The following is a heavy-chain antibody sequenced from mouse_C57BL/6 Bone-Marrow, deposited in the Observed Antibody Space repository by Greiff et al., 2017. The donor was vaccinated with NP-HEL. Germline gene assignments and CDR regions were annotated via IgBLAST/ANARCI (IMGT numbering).Heavy chain of an antibody. CDR3: ARDGGLYFDY. D-gene: IGHD2-3*01. Sequence: DVQLVESGGDLVKPGGSLKLSCAASGFTFSSYGMSWVRQTPDKRLEWVATISSGGSYTYYPDTVKGRFTISRDNAKNTLYLQMSSLKSEDTAMYYCARDGGLYFDYWGQGTTLTVSS. CDR2: ISSGGSYT. CDR1: GFTFSSYG. V-gene: IGHV5-6*01. J-gene: IGHJ2*01.